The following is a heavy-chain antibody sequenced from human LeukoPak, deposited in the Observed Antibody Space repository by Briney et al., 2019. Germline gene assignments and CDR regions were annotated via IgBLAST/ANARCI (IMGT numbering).Heavy chain of an antibody. J-gene: IGHJ3*02. CDR2: ISSSGSTI. CDR3: VKCILDNCREGFDI. Sequence: TGGSLRLSCAASGFTFSSYEMNWVRQAPGKGLEWVSYISSSGSTIYYADSVKGRFTISRDNSKNTLYLQMNSLEAEDTALYYCVKCILDNCREGFDIWGQGTMVTVSS. V-gene: IGHV3-48*03. CDR1: GFTFSSYE. D-gene: IGHD1-1*01.